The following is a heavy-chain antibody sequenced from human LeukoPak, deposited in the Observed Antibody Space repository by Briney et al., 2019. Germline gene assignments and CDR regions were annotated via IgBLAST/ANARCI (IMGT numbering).Heavy chain of an antibody. CDR1: GYTFTGYY. J-gene: IGHJ4*02. D-gene: IGHD3-22*01. CDR3: ARMADYYDSSGYFFDY. V-gene: IGHV1-2*02. CDR2: INPNSGGT. Sequence: GASVKVSCKASGYTFTGYYMHWVRQAPGQGLEWMGWINPNSGGTNYARKFQGRVTMTRDTSISTAYMELSRLRSDDTAVYYCARMADYYDSSGYFFDYWGQGTLVTVSS.